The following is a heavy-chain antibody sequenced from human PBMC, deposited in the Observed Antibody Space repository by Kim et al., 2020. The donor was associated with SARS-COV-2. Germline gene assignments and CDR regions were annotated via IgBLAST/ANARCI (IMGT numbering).Heavy chain of an antibody. Sequence: GGSLRLSCVASGFIFSDFGMHWVRQAPGKGLEWVAVIWYDGSNKYYADSVKGRFTISRDNSKNTLYLQMSSLRGEDTAVYYCARGSGYYWGVGVYWGQGT. CDR2: IWYDGSNK. D-gene: IGHD3-22*01. V-gene: IGHV3-33*01. J-gene: IGHJ1*01. CDR3: ARGSGYYWGVGVY. CDR1: GFIFSDFG.